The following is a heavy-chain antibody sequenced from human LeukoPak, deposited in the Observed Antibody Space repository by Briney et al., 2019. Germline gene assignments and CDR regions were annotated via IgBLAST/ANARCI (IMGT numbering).Heavy chain of an antibody. CDR3: ARVGRFFTGSPTYYYDSSGYYIDY. CDR2: ISSSSSTL. Sequence: GGSLRLSCAASGFTFSSYSMNWVRQAPRKGLEWVSYISSSSSTLYYADSVKVRFTISRDNAKNSLYLQMNSLRAEDTAVYYCARVGRFFTGSPTYYYDSSGYYIDYWGQGTLVTVSS. CDR1: GFTFSSYS. J-gene: IGHJ4*02. V-gene: IGHV3-48*01. D-gene: IGHD3-22*01.